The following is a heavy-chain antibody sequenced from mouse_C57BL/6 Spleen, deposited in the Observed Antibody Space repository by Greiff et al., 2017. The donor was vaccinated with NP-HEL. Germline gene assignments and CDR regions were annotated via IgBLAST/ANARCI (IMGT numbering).Heavy chain of an antibody. CDR1: GYSITSGYY. J-gene: IGHJ4*01. CDR3: AREGGPMDY. V-gene: IGHV3-6*01. CDR2: ISYDGSN. Sequence: ESGPGLVKPSQSLSLTCSVTGYSITSGYYWNWIRQSPGNKLEWMGDISYDGSNNYNPSLKNRISITRDTSKNQFFLKLNSVTTEDTATYYCAREGGPMDYWGQGTSVTVSS.